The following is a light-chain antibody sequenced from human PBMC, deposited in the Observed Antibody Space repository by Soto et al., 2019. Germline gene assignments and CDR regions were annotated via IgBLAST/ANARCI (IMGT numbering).Light chain of an antibody. J-gene: IGKJ2*01. CDR2: STS. Sequence: IHLTQSPSSLSASVGDSVTITCRTSQSISAYLNWYRQKPGQAPELLIYSTSKLHSGVPSRFSGSGSVTEFTLTINSLQPEDLGTYFCQQSHSTEYSFGQGTRLEIK. CDR3: QQSHSTEYS. V-gene: IGKV1-39*01. CDR1: QSISAY.